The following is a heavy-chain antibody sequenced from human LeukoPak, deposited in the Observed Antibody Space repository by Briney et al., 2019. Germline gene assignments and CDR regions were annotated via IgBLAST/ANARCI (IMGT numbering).Heavy chain of an antibody. CDR2: IYHSGST. CDR3: ARDGGSGSLVVFYMDV. CDR1: GGSIGSTNW. D-gene: IGHD3-10*01. Sequence: PSETLSLTCAVSGGSIGSTNWWSWVRQPPGKGLEWIGEIYHSGSTYYNPSLKSRVTISVDTSKNQFSLKLSSVTAADTAVYYCARDGGSGSLVVFYMDVWGKGTTVTVSS. V-gene: IGHV4-4*02. J-gene: IGHJ6*03.